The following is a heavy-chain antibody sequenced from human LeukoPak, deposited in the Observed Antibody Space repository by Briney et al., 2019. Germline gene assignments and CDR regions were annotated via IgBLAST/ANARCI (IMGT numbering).Heavy chain of an antibody. CDR1: GFTFSNYA. V-gene: IGHV3-30*04. J-gene: IGHJ4*02. D-gene: IGHD3-22*01. CDR3: ARDLYTRYYYDSSGPKGPFDF. CDR2: ISYDGSNK. Sequence: PGRSLRLSCAASGFTFSNYAMHWFRQAPGKGLEWVAVISYDGSNKYYADSVKGRFTISRDNSKNTLYLQMNSLRAEDTAVSYCARDLYTRYYYDSSGPKGPFDFWGQGILVTVSS.